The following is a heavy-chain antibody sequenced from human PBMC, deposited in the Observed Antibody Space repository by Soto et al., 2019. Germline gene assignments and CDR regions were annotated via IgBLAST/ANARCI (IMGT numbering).Heavy chain of an antibody. CDR2: IYATGTT. D-gene: IGHD1-1*01. J-gene: IGHJ5*02. CDR1: GASISGFY. Sequence: QVQLQESGPGLVKPSETLSLTCTVSGASISGFYWSWIRKSAGKGLEWIGRIYATGTTDYNPSLKSRVMMPVNTSKKEFSLKLRSVTAAGTAVYYCVRDGTKTLRDWFDPWGQGISGTVSS. V-gene: IGHV4-4*07. CDR3: VRDGTKTLRDWFDP.